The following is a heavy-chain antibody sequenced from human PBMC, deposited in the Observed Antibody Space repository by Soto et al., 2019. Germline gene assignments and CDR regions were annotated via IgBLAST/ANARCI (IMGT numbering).Heavy chain of an antibody. V-gene: IGHV3-23*01. CDR3: VKALHIIRDWYGGIDY. CDR2: IRGSGDKS. Sequence: WVPKGHCNTGGGWTSVGYAAGWNSKEPGMGLEWVSAIRGSGDKSWYADSVKGRLTTSRDNSKNTLYMEMNSLSAEDTAVYYCVKALHIIRDWYGGIDYWVQRTLVPVFS. J-gene: IGHJ4*02. D-gene: IGHD6-19*01. CDR1: GWTSVGYA.